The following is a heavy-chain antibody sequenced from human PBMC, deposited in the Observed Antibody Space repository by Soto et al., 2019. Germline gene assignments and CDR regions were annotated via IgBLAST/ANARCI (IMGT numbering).Heavy chain of an antibody. J-gene: IGHJ4*02. CDR3: ARTYWSGWGRRLLDS. Sequence: SETLSLTCTVSGGSITSGDNYWSWIRQPPGKGLEWIGYIYYSGHTYYNPSLKSRLTISVDTSKNQFSLKLSPVTAADTAVYYCARTYWSGWGRRLLDSWGQGALVTVSS. CDR1: GGSITSGDNY. D-gene: IGHD3-3*01. V-gene: IGHV4-30-4*01. CDR2: IYYSGHT.